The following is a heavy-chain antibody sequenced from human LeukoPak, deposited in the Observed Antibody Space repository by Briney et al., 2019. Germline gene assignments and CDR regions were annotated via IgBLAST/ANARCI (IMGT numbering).Heavy chain of an antibody. J-gene: IGHJ4*02. CDR3: ARGQSNSSAYYYDDY. D-gene: IGHD3-22*01. V-gene: IGHV4-34*01. CDR1: GGSFSGYY. CDR2: INHSGST. Sequence: PSETLSLTCAVYGGSFSGYYWSWIRQPPGKGLEWIGEINHSGSTNYNPSLKRRVTISVDTSKNQFSLKLSSVTAADAAVYYCARGQSNSSAYYYDDYRGQGTLVTVSS.